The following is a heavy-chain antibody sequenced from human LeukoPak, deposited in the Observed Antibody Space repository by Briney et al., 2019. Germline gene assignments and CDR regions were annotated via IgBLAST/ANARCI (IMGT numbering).Heavy chain of an antibody. Sequence: GGSLRLSCAASGFTFSSYWMHWVRQAPGKGLVWVSRINSDGSSTSYADSVKGRFTISRDNAKNTLYLQMNSLRAEDTAVYYCARDYRTYYYDSSGPDYWGQGTRVTVSS. J-gene: IGHJ4*02. V-gene: IGHV3-74*01. D-gene: IGHD3-22*01. CDR1: GFTFSSYW. CDR3: ARDYRTYYYDSSGPDY. CDR2: INSDGSST.